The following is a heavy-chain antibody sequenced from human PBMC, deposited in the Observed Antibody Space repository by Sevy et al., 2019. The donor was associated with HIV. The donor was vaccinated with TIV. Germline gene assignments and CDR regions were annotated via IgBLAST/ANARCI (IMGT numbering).Heavy chain of an antibody. V-gene: IGHV3-30-3*01. D-gene: IGHD5-18*01. J-gene: IGHJ4*02. CDR3: ASEGDTAIVSDY. CDR1: GFTFSSYA. CDR2: ISYDGSNK. Sequence: GGSLRLSCAASGFTFSSYAMHWVRQAPGKGLEWVAVISYDGSNKYYADSVKGRFTISRDNSKNTLNLQMNSLRAEDTAVYYCASEGDTAIVSDYWGQGTLVTVSS.